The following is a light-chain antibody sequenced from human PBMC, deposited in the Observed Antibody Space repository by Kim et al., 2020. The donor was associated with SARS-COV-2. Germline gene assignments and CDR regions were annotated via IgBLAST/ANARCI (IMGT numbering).Light chain of an antibody. CDR2: GAS. V-gene: IGKV3-15*01. Sequence: EIVMTQSPATLSVSPGERATLSCRASQTVSRNLAWYQQKPGQAPRLLIYGASTRATGIPARFSGSGSETEFTLTISSLQSDDSAVYYCQHYNNWPPWTFGLGTKVDIK. J-gene: IGKJ1*01. CDR1: QTVSRN. CDR3: QHYNNWPPWT.